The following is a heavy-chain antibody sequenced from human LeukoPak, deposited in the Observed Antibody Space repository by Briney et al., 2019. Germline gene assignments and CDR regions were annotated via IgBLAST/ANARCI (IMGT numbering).Heavy chain of an antibody. V-gene: IGHV4-31*01. CDR1: GGSVSRGGYY. CDR2: TSYSEGT. Sequence: PSGTLSLTCTVSGGSVSRGGYYWNWIRQHPGKGLEWIGFTSYSEGTYYNPSLMSLITISVDRSQNQFSLKMRDVTAADTAVYFCATADWESFYFDSWGQGALVAVSS. J-gene: IGHJ4*02. CDR3: ATADWESFYFDS. D-gene: IGHD1-26*01.